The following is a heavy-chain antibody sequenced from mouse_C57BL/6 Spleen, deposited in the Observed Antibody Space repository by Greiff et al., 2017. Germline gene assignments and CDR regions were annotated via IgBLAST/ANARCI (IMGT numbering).Heavy chain of an antibody. CDR2: IYPRDGST. D-gene: IGHD2-4*01. CDR3: AIYYDYDVRYYAMDY. CDR1: GYTFTDHT. J-gene: IGHJ4*01. Sequence: QVQLQQSDAELVKPGASVKISCKVSGYTFTDHTIHWMKQRPEQGLEWIGYIYPRDGSTKYNEKFKGKATLTADKSSSTAYMQLNSLTSEDSAVYFCAIYYDYDVRYYAMDYWGQGTSVTVSS. V-gene: IGHV1-78*01.